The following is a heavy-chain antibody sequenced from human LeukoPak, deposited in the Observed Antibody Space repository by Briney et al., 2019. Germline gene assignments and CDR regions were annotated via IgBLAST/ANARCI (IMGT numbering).Heavy chain of an antibody. CDR3: ARGRGGYNSLAFFDY. V-gene: IGHV4-61*09. J-gene: IGHJ4*02. D-gene: IGHD5-24*01. CDR2: IYTSGST. CDR1: GGSISSGSSY. Sequence: SETLSLTCTVSGGSISSGSSYWSWIRQPAGKGLEWIGHIYTSGSTNYNPSLKSRVTISVDTSKSQFSLKLSSVTAADTAVYYCARGRGGYNSLAFFDYWGQGTLVTVSS.